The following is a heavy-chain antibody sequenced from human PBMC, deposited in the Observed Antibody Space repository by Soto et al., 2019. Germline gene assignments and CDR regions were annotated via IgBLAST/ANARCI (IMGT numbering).Heavy chain of an antibody. CDR3: ARDPNTSGGQHWAFNYFDS. V-gene: IGHV3-30-3*01. D-gene: IGHD7-27*01. CDR2: ISYDGTNK. J-gene: IGHJ4*02. CDR1: GFRFSISA. Sequence: GGSVRLAGAASGFRFSISAMHWVLQAPGKGPEWVALISYDGTNKFYADSVKGRFTISRDNSKSTLYLQVDSLRPEDAAVYYCARDPNTSGGQHWAFNYFDSWGQGTLVTVSS.